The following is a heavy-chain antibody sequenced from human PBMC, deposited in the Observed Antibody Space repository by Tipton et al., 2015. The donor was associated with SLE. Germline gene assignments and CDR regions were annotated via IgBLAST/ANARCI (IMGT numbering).Heavy chain of an antibody. V-gene: IGHV4-34*01. CDR2: INHSGST. J-gene: IGHJ5*02. D-gene: IGHD3-9*01. CDR3: ARGGILTGYYPWFDP. CDR1: GGSIDSHY. Sequence: AGLVKPSETLSLTCSVPGGSIDSHYWTWIRQPPGKGLEWIGEINHSGSTNYNPSLKSRVTISVDTSKNQFSLKLSSVTAADTAVYYCARGGILTGYYPWFDPWGQGTLVTVSS.